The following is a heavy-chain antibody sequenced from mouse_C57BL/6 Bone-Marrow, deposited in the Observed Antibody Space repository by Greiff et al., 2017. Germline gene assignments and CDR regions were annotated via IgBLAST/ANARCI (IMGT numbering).Heavy chain of an antibody. V-gene: IGHV5-6*01. J-gene: IGHJ2*01. CDR3: ARQPYNFDY. CDR1: GFTFSSYG. Sequence: EVQGVESGGDLVKPGGSLKLSCAASGFTFSSYGMSWVRQTPDKRLEWVATISSGGSYTYYPDSVKGRFTISRDNAKNTLYLQMSSLKSEDTAMYYCARQPYNFDYWGQGTTLTVSS. CDR2: ISSGGSYT.